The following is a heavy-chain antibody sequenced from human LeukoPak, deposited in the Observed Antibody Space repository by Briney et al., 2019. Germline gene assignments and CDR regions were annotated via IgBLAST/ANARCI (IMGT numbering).Heavy chain of an antibody. CDR1: GFTFGEYA. J-gene: IGHJ4*02. CDR3: TKGWGDY. CDR2: IRSEAYGGTT. V-gene: IGHV3-49*03. Sequence: PGGSLRLSCTTSGFTFGEYAMSWFRQAPGKGLDLVVFIRSEAYGGTTEYAASVKGRFTISRDDSESLAYLQMTSLKIEDTAFYYCTKGWGDYWGRGTLVTVSS. D-gene: IGHD6-19*01.